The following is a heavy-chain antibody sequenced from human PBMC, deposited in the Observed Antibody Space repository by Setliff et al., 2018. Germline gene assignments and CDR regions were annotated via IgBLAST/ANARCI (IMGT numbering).Heavy chain of an antibody. J-gene: IGHJ3*02. Sequence: GGSLRLSCVASGFTFHTFWMSWVRQAPGKGLEWVANIKQDGSEENYVDSVKGRFTISRDNTKKSMYLQMNSLRAEDTAVYYCASVYYFDAFDIWGRGTMVTVSS. CDR1: GFTFHTFW. CDR2: IKQDGSEE. D-gene: IGHD3-22*01. V-gene: IGHV3-7*01. CDR3: ASVYYFDAFDI.